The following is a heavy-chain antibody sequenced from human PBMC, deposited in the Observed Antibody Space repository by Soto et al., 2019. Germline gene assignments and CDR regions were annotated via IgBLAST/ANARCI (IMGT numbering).Heavy chain of an antibody. CDR1: GGTFSSYA. CDR3: ARDRVVVAATLDAFDI. J-gene: IGHJ3*02. CDR2: IIPIFGTA. V-gene: IGHV1-69*01. Sequence: QVQLVQSGAEVKKPGSSVKVSCKASGGTFSSYAISWVRQAPGQGLEWMGGIIPIFGTANYAQKVQGRVTITADESTSTADMELSSLRSEDTAVYYCARDRVVVAATLDAFDIWGQGTMVTVSS. D-gene: IGHD2-15*01.